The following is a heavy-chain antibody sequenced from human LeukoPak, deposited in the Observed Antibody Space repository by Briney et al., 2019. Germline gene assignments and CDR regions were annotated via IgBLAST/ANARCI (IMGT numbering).Heavy chain of an antibody. CDR2: INHSGST. D-gene: IGHD6-19*01. CDR1: GGSFSGYY. V-gene: IGHV4-34*01. Sequence: SETLSLTCAVYGGSFSGYYWSWIRQPPGKGLEWIGEINHSGSTNYNPSLKSRVTISVDTSKNRFALKLSSVTAADTAVYYCARAGGWYNWFDPWGQGTLVTVSS. CDR3: ARAGGWYNWFDP. J-gene: IGHJ5*02.